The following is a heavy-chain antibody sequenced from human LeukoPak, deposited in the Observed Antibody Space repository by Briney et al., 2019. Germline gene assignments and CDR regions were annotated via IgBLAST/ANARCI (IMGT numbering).Heavy chain of an antibody. J-gene: IGHJ4*02. V-gene: IGHV1-46*01. CDR1: GYTFTNYF. CDR2: INPSGGGT. D-gene: IGHD2/OR15-2a*01. CDR3: ARGQNKCLGH. Sequence: SVKVSCKASGYTFTNYFMHWVRQAPGQGLEWMGVINPSGGGTTYAQRFQGRVTMTRDTSTSTVHMELSSLRSEDTAVYYCARGQNKCLGHWGQGTLVTVSS.